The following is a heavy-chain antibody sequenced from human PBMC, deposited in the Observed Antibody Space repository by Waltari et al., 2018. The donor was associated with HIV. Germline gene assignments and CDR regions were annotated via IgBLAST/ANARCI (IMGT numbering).Heavy chain of an antibody. V-gene: IGHV4-34*01. CDR1: GGSFSGYY. CDR2: INHSGST. Sequence: QVQLQQWGAGLLKPSETLSLTCAVYGGSFSGYYWSWIRQPPGKGLEWIGEINHSGSTNYNPSLKSRVTISVDTSKNQFSLKLSSVTAADTAVYYCARGHAPVVAASNWFDPWGQGTLVTVSS. J-gene: IGHJ5*02. CDR3: ARGHAPVVAASNWFDP. D-gene: IGHD2-15*01.